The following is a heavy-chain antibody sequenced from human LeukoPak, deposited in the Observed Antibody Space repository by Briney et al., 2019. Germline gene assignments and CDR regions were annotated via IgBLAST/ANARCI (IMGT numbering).Heavy chain of an antibody. D-gene: IGHD1-26*01. CDR1: GFPFSSYA. V-gene: IGHV3-23*01. CDR3: ARDGGIVGATTFGY. Sequence: GGSLRLSCAASGFPFSSYAMSWVRQAPGKGLEWVSVISGRGANTYYADSVKGRFTISRDNSRNTLYLQMNSLRTEDTAVYYCARDGGIVGATTFGYWGQGTLVTVSS. J-gene: IGHJ4*02. CDR2: ISGRGANT.